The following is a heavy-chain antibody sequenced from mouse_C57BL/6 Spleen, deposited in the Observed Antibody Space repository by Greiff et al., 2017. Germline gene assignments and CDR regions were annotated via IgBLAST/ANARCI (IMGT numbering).Heavy chain of an antibody. CDR3: ATNWDYIDY. CDR1: GFTFSDYG. Sequence: EVKLVESGGGLVKPGGSLKLSCAASGFTFSDYGMHWVRQAPEQGLAWVAYISSGSGTIYYADTVKGRFPISRDNANNTLFLQMTSLRSADTAMYYCATNWDYIDYWGQGTTLTVSS. J-gene: IGHJ2*01. CDR2: ISSGSGTI. V-gene: IGHV5-17*01. D-gene: IGHD4-1*01.